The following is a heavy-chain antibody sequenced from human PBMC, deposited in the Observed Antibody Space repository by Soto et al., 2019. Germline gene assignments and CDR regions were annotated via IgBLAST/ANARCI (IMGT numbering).Heavy chain of an antibody. D-gene: IGHD1-26*01. CDR3: ARVGKTWELPHWYFDL. Sequence: QVQLQESGPGLVKPSETLSLTCTVSGGSISSYYWSWIRQPPGKGLEWIGYIYYSGSTNYNPSLKSRVTISVDTSKNQFSLKLSSVTAADTAVYYCARVGKTWELPHWYFDLWGRGTLVTVSS. CDR1: GGSISSYY. J-gene: IGHJ2*01. CDR2: IYYSGST. V-gene: IGHV4-59*01.